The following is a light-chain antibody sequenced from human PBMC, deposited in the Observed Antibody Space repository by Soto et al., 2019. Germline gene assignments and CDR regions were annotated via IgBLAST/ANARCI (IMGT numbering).Light chain of an antibody. J-gene: IGLJ2*01. CDR2: EVT. Sequence: QSALTQPPSASGSPGQSVTISCTGTSSDVGCYNFVSWYQQHPGKAPKLMIYEVTKRPSGVPDRFSGSKSGNTASLTVSGVQGEDEADYYCTSYAGSNIPVIFGGGTKLTVL. CDR3: TSYAGSNIPVI. CDR1: SSDVGCYNF. V-gene: IGLV2-8*01.